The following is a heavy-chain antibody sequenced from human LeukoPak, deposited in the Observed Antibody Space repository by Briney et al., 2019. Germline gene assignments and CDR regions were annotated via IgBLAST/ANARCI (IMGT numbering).Heavy chain of an antibody. CDR2: INPNGGT. Sequence: ASVKVSCKASGYTPTGYYIHWVRQAPGQGLEWMGRINPNGGTIYAQKFQGRITMTGDTSINTAYMELSRLRSDDTAVYYCARGDFSQYWGQGTLVTVSS. CDR1: GYTPTGYY. D-gene: IGHD3-3*01. V-gene: IGHV1-2*06. CDR3: ARGDFSQY. J-gene: IGHJ4*02.